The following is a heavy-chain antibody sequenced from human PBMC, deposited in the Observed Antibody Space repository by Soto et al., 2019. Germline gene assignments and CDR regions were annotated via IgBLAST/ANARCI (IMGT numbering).Heavy chain of an antibody. CDR2: IYSDDST. CDR3: AAMATPGTISDWYFDL. CDR1: GFTVTSNY. V-gene: IGHV3-53*02. D-gene: IGHD6-13*01. J-gene: IGHJ2*01. Sequence: EVQLVETGGGLIQPGGSLRLSCAASGFTVTSNYMNWVRQAPGKGLEWVSVIYSDDSTYYADYVKDRFTISRDNSKNTLYLHMNSLRAEDTAAYYCAAMATPGTISDWYFDLWGRGTLVTVSS.